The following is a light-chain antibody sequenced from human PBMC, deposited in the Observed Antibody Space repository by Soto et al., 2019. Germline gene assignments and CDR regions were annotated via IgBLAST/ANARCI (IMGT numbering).Light chain of an antibody. J-gene: IGLJ1*01. CDR2: QDS. CDR3: QAWDSSTAGV. Sequence: SYELTQPPSVSVSPGQTASITCSGGKLGDKYACWYQQKPGQSPVLVIYQDSKRPSGIPERFSGSNSGNTATLTISGTQAMDEADYYCQAWDSSTAGVFGTGTKLTVL. V-gene: IGLV3-1*01. CDR1: KLGDKY.